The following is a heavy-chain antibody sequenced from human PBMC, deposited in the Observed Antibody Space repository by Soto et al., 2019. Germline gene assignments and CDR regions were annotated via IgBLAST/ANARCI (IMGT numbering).Heavy chain of an antibody. J-gene: IGHJ3*02. CDR2: IYYSGST. Sequence: QVQLQESGPGLVKPSETLSLTCTVSGGSISSYYWSWIRQPPGKGLEWIGYIYYSGSTNYNPSLKSRVTISVAPSKNQFALKLSSGTAADTAVYYCARVWGGAFDIWGQGTMVTVSS. V-gene: IGHV4-59*01. CDR3: ARVWGGAFDI. CDR1: GGSISSYY. D-gene: IGHD3-10*01.